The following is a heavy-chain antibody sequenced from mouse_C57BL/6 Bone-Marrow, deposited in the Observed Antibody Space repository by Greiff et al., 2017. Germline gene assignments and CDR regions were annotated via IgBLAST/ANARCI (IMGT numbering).Heavy chain of an antibody. V-gene: IGHV1-81*01. CDR1: GYTFTSYG. CDR3: ARWHYGHYFDY. D-gene: IGHD1-1*01. J-gene: IGHJ2*01. CDR2: IYPRSGNT. Sequence: VQLVESGAELARPGASVKLSCKASGYTFTSYGISWVKQRTGQGLEWIGEIYPRSGNTYYNEKFKGKATLTADKSSSTAYMELRSLTSEDSAVYFCARWHYGHYFDYWGQGTTLTVSS.